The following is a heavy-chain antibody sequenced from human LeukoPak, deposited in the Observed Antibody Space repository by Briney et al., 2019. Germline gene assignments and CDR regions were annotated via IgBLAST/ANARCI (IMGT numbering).Heavy chain of an antibody. CDR2: ISASGAGT. Sequence: GRSPRLSCAASGFTFSSYAMSWVRQAPGKGLEWVSSISASGAGTYYADSVKGRFTISRDNSENTVYLQMNSLRAEDTAIYYCAKDWSGSDYFDYWGQGTLVTVS. CDR3: AKDWSGSDYFDY. CDR1: GFTFSSYA. J-gene: IGHJ4*02. V-gene: IGHV3-23*01. D-gene: IGHD1-14*01.